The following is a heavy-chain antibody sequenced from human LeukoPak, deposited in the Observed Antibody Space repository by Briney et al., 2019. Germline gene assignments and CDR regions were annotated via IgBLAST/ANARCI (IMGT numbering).Heavy chain of an antibody. CDR1: GFTFSSYS. D-gene: IGHD3-10*01. J-gene: IGHJ6*03. CDR3: ARGPYASGSYFYMDV. V-gene: IGHV3-21*01. Sequence: GGSLRLSCAASGFTFSSYSMNWVRQAPGKGLEWVSSISSSSSYIYYADSVKGRFTISRDNAKNSLYLQMNSLRAEDTAVYYCARGPYASGSYFYMDVWGKGTTVTISS. CDR2: ISSSSSYI.